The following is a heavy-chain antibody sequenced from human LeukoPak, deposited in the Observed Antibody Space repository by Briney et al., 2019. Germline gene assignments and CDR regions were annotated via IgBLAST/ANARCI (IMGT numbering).Heavy chain of an antibody. D-gene: IGHD2-21*02. Sequence: PGGSLRLSCGASGFTFSIYWMHWVRQAPGKGLVWVSRINSDGSSTNYADSVKGRFTISRDNAKNTLYLQMNSLGAEDTAVYYRARDLGMTSMDIWGQGTMVTVSS. CDR3: ARDLGMTSMDI. CDR1: GFTFSIYW. J-gene: IGHJ3*02. V-gene: IGHV3-74*01. CDR2: INSDGSST.